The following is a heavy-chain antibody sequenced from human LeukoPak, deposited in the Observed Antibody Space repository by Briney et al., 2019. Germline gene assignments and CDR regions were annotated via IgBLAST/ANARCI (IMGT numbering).Heavy chain of an antibody. CDR3: AKDLGIKWDIVVVPAAHNWFDP. CDR1: GFTFSSYA. D-gene: IGHD2-2*01. V-gene: IGHV3-23*01. CDR2: ISGSGGST. J-gene: IGHJ5*02. Sequence: GGSLRLSCAASGFTFSSYAMSWVRQAPGKGLEWVSAISGSGGSTYYADSVKGRFTISRDNSKNTLYLQMNSLRAEDTVVYYCAKDLGIKWDIVVVPAAHNWFDPWGQGTLVTVSS.